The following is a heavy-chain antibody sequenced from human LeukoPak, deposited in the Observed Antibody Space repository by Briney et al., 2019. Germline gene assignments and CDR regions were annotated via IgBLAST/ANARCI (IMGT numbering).Heavy chain of an antibody. Sequence: PSETLSLTCTVSGGSISSYYWSWIRQPAGKGLEWIGRIYTSGSTNYSPALKSRVTISKDMSKNQFSLKLSSVTAADTAVYFCARIDSVGYPDFWGQGTLVSVSS. V-gene: IGHV4-4*07. CDR2: IYTSGST. CDR1: GGSISSYY. CDR3: ARIDSVGYPDF. J-gene: IGHJ4*02. D-gene: IGHD3-22*01.